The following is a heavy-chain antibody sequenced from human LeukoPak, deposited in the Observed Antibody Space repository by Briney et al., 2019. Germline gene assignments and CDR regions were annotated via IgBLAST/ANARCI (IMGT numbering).Heavy chain of an antibody. V-gene: IGHV1-2*02. D-gene: IGHD4-17*01. CDR2: INPNSGGT. Sequence: ASVKVSCKASGYTFTGYYTHWVRQAPGQGLEWMGWINPNSGGTNYAQKFQGRVTMTRDTSISTAYMELSRLRSDDAAVYYCARGDDYGDPSYGYWGQGTLVTVSS. CDR1: GYTFTGYY. CDR3: ARGDDYGDPSYGY. J-gene: IGHJ4*02.